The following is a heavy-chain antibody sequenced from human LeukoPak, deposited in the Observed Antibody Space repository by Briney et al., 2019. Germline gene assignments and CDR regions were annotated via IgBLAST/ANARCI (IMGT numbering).Heavy chain of an antibody. D-gene: IGHD1/OR15-1a*01. V-gene: IGHV3-11*04. CDR3: ARGDRVSWNTHY. J-gene: IGHJ4*02. Sequence: GGSLRLSCAASGFTFRNYYMSWIRLAPGKGLEWVSYIDTRGGSIYYADSVKGRFTISRDNAKNSLYLQMNSLRAEDTAVYYCARGDRVSWNTHYWGQGTLVTVSS. CDR1: GFTFRNYY. CDR2: IDTRGGSI.